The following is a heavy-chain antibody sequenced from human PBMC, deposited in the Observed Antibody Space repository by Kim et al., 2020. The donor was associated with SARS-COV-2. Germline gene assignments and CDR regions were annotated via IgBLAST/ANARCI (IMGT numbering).Heavy chain of an antibody. Sequence: GGSLRLSCAASGFTFSSYGMHWVRQAPGKGLEWVAVIWYDGSNKYYADSVKGRFTISRDNSKNTLYLQMNSLRAEDTAVYYCAKEEWYSGSRGGYNWFDPWGQGTLVTVSS. V-gene: IGHV3-33*06. CDR3: AKEEWYSGSRGGYNWFDP. J-gene: IGHJ5*02. CDR2: IWYDGSNK. D-gene: IGHD1-26*01. CDR1: GFTFSSYG.